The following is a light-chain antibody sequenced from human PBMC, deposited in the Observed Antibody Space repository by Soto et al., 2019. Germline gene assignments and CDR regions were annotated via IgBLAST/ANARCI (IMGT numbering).Light chain of an antibody. CDR2: GAS. Sequence: IVLTQSPGTLSLSPGERAILSCRASQSVSSSYLAWYQQKPGQAPRLLIYGASSRATGIPDRFSGSGSGTDFTLTISRLEPEDFAVYYCQQYRNSLYTFGQGTKLEIK. V-gene: IGKV3-20*01. CDR3: QQYRNSLYT. CDR1: QSVSSSY. J-gene: IGKJ2*01.